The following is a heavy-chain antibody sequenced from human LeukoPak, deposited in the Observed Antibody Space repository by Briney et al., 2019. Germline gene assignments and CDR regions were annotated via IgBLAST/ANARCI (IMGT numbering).Heavy chain of an antibody. Sequence: GGSLRLSCAASGFSFSSYGMSWVRQAPGKGLEWVSAIDSSGGSTYYADSVKGRFTISRDNSKNTLYLQMNSLRAEDTAVYYCAKIVTGAGTDSWGQGTLVTVSS. J-gene: IGHJ4*02. CDR3: AKIVTGAGTDS. V-gene: IGHV3-23*01. CDR1: GFSFSSYG. D-gene: IGHD1/OR15-1a*01. CDR2: IDSSGGST.